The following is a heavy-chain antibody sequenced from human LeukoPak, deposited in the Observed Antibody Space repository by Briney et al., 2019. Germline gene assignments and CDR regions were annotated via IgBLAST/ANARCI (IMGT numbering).Heavy chain of an antibody. D-gene: IGHD2-2*01. CDR1: GFTFDDYA. J-gene: IGHJ4*02. CDR3: ARLGYCSSTSCYGLAY. CDR2: ISWNSGSI. Sequence: PGGSLRLSCAASGFTFDDYAMHWVRQAPGKGLEWVSGISWNSGSIGYADSVKGRFTISRDNAKNSLYLQMNSLRAEDTALYYCARLGYCSSTSCYGLAYWGQGTLVTVSS. V-gene: IGHV3-9*01.